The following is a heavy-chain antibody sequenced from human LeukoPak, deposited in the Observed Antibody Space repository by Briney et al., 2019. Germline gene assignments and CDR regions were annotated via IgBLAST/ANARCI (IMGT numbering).Heavy chain of an antibody. V-gene: IGHV4-59*08. D-gene: IGHD5-24*01. CDR1: GGSISYYY. Sequence: PSETLSLTCTVSGGSISYYYWSWIRQPPGKGLEWIGYIYYSGSTNYNPSLKSRVTISVDTSKNQFSLKLSSVTAADTAVYYCARGQMATIDYWGQGTLVTVSS. CDR2: IYYSGST. CDR3: ARGQMATIDY. J-gene: IGHJ4*02.